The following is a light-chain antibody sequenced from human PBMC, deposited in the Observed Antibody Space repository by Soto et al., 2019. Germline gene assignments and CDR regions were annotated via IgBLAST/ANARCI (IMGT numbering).Light chain of an antibody. Sequence: DIQMTQSPSTLSASVGDRVTITCRASQSINSWLAWYQQKPGKVPKLLIYKASSLESGVPSRFSGSGSGTEFTLTISSLQPYDFAIYYCQQYSSYSTFGQGTKVDI. CDR3: QQYSSYST. J-gene: IGKJ1*01. CDR2: KAS. V-gene: IGKV1-5*03. CDR1: QSINSW.